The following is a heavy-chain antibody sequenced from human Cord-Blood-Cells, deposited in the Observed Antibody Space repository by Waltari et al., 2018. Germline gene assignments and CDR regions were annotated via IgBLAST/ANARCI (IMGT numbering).Heavy chain of an antibody. V-gene: IGHV2-5*02. CDR2: IYWDDDK. D-gene: IGHD4-17*01. Sequence: QITLKESGPTLVKPTQTLTLTCTFSGFSLSTSGVGVGWIRQPPGKALEWLALIYWDDDKRYSPSLKSRLTITKDTSKNQVVLTMTNMDPVDTATYYCAHRLGEKLYNWFDPWGQGTLVTVSS. CDR1: GFSLSTSGVG. CDR3: AHRLGEKLYNWFDP. J-gene: IGHJ5*02.